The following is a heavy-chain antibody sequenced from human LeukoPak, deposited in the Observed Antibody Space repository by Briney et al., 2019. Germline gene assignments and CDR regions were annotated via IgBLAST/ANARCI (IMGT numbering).Heavy chain of an antibody. D-gene: IGHD3-10*02. CDR1: GFTFSSYG. CDR3: AELGITMIGGV. V-gene: IGHV3-48*03. Sequence: GGSLRLSCAVSGFTFSSYGLHWVRQAPGKGLEWVSYISSSGSTIYYADSVKGRFTISRDNAKNSLYLQMNSLRAEDTAVYYCAELGITMIGGVWGKGTTVTISS. CDR2: ISSSGSTI. J-gene: IGHJ6*04.